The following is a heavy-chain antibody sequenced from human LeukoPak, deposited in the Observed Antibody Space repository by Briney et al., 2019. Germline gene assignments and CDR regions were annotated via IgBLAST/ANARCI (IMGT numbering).Heavy chain of an antibody. D-gene: IGHD1-26*01. V-gene: IGHV3-9*01. J-gene: IGHJ4*02. CDR1: GFTFDDYA. CDR3: ARGAYSGSYYYFDY. Sequence: GGSLRLSCAASGFTFDDYAMHWVRQAPGKGLEWVSGISWNSGSIGYADSVKGRFTISRDNAKNSLYLQMNSLRAEDTALYYCARGAYSGSYYYFDYWGQGTLVTVSS. CDR2: ISWNSGSI.